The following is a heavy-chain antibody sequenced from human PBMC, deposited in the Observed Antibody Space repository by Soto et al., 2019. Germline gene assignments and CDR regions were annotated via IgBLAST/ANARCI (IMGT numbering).Heavy chain of an antibody. J-gene: IGHJ6*02. Sequence: SETLSLTCAVSGGSISSSNWWSWVRQPPGEGLEWIGEIYHSGSTNYNPSLKSRVTISVDKSKNQFSLKLNSVTGADTAVYYCSRAPWGRYFDPQFSFYYYGMDVWGQGTTVTVSS. CDR1: GGSISSSNW. V-gene: IGHV4-4*02. CDR2: IYHSGST. CDR3: SRAPWGRYFDPQFSFYYYGMDV. D-gene: IGHD3-9*01.